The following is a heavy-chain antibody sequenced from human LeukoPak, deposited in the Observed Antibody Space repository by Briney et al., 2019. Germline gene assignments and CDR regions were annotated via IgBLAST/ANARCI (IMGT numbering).Heavy chain of an antibody. CDR2: INWNGGST. D-gene: IGHD1-26*01. CDR3: ARGYSGSPTRGNYFDY. CDR1: GFTFDDYG. J-gene: IGHJ4*02. V-gene: IGHV3-20*04. Sequence: PGGSLRLSCAASGFTFDDYGMSWVRQAPGKGLEWVSGINWNGGSTGYADSVKGRFTISRDNAKNSLYLQMNSLRAEDTALYYCARGYSGSPTRGNYFDYWGQGTLVTVFS.